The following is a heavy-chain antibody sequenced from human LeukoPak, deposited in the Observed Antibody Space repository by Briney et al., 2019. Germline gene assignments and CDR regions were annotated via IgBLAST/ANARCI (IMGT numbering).Heavy chain of an antibody. D-gene: IGHD3-22*01. Sequence: GGSLRLSCAASGFTFGSYDMHWVRHGTGKGLEWVSAIGTVGDTYYPGSVKGRFTISRENAKNSLYLQMNSLRVGDTAVYYCARAPLGGYGPWYWGQGTLVTVSS. J-gene: IGHJ4*02. CDR3: ARAPLGGYGPWY. CDR2: IGTVGDT. V-gene: IGHV3-13*01. CDR1: GFTFGSYD.